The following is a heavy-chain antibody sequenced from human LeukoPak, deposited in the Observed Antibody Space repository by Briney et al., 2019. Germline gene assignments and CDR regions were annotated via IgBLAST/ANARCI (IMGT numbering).Heavy chain of an antibody. Sequence: SETLSLTCTVSGGSISSGSYYWSWIRQPAGKGLEWIGRIYTSGSTNYNPSLKSRVTISVDTSKNQFSLKLSSVTAADTAVYYCARDNWSGIAFYFDYWGQGTLVTVSS. CDR3: ARDNWSGIAFYFDY. V-gene: IGHV4-61*02. CDR1: GGSISSGSYY. J-gene: IGHJ4*02. CDR2: IYTSGST. D-gene: IGHD6-13*01.